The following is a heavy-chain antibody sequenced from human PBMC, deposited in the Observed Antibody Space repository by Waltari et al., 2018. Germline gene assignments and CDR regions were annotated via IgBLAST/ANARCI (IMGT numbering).Heavy chain of an antibody. CDR1: GYSISSGWY. Sequence: QVQLQESGPRLVKPSETLSLSCAVSGYSISSGWYWVWMRHLPGKGLEWIGSLYGTATTSYSPSLQSRVTISSDTSTNNFDLNLTAVTAADTATYYCTRRMMTAIAGGGASDVWGQGTLVTVSS. J-gene: IGHJ3*01. CDR2: LYGTATT. V-gene: IGHV4-38-2*01. CDR3: TRRMMTAIAGGGASDV. D-gene: IGHD2-21*01.